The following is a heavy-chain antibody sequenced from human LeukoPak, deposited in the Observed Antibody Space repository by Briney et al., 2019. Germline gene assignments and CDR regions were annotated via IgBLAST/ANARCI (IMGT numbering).Heavy chain of an antibody. CDR2: IYYSGST. CDR1: GGSISSYY. CDR3: ARVGASRGYYDYYYYGMDV. V-gene: IGHV4-59*01. D-gene: IGHD3-22*01. Sequence: KASETLSLTCTVSGGSISSYYWSWIRQPPGKVLEWIGYIYYSGSTNYNPSLKSRVTISVDTSKNQFSLKLSSVTAADTAVYYCARVGASRGYYDYYYYGMDVWGQGTTVTVSS. J-gene: IGHJ6*02.